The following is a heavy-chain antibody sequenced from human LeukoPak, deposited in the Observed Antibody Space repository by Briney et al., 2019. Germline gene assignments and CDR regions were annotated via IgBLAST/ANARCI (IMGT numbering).Heavy chain of an antibody. Sequence: QTGGSLRLSCAASGFTFSSYGMHWVRQAPGKGLEWVAFIRYDGSNKYYADSVKGRFTISRDNSKNTLYLQMNSLRAEDTAVYYCAKDFMQWEPYNWFDPWGQGTLVTVSS. V-gene: IGHV3-30*02. CDR1: GFTFSSYG. J-gene: IGHJ5*02. CDR2: IRYDGSNK. D-gene: IGHD1-26*01. CDR3: AKDFMQWEPYNWFDP.